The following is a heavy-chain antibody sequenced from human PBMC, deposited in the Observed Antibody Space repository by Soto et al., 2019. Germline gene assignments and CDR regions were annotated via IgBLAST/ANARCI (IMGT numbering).Heavy chain of an antibody. D-gene: IGHD4-17*01. Sequence: QVQLVESGGGVVQPGRSLRLSCAPSGFTFSSYGMHWARQAPGKGLECVAVIWYDGSNKVYADSVKGRFTISRDNSKNTLYLQMNSLRAEETAVYYCARDLSGDYGALDTWGQGTMVTVSS. J-gene: IGHJ3*02. CDR2: IWYDGSNK. V-gene: IGHV3-33*01. CDR3: ARDLSGDYGALDT. CDR1: GFTFSSYG.